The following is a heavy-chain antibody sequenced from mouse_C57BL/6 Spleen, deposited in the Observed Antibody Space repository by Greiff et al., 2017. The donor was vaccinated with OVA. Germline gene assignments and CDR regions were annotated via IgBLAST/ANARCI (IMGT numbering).Heavy chain of an antibody. CDR1: GYTFTSYW. J-gene: IGHJ1*03. Sequence: QVQLQQPGAELVRPGSSVKLSCKASGYTFTSYWMDWVKQRPGQGLEWIGNIYPSDSETHYNQKVKDKATLTVDKSSSTAYMQLSSLTSEDSAVYYCAREGVGTGRYFDVWGTGTTVTVSS. CDR3: AREGVGTGRYFDV. D-gene: IGHD4-1*01. V-gene: IGHV1-61*01. CDR2: IYPSDSET.